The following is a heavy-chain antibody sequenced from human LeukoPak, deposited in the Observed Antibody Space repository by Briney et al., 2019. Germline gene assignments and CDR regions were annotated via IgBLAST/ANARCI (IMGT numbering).Heavy chain of an antibody. D-gene: IGHD3-16*02. V-gene: IGHV1-8*01. Sequence: ASVKVSCKASGYTFTSYDINWVRQATGQGLEWMGWMNPNSGNTGYAQKFQGRVTMTRNTSISTAYMELSSLRSEDTAVYYCARGYRSPSIFYYYYYMDVWGKGATVTVSS. CDR3: ARGYRSPSIFYYYYYMDV. CDR2: MNPNSGNT. J-gene: IGHJ6*03. CDR1: GYTFTSYD.